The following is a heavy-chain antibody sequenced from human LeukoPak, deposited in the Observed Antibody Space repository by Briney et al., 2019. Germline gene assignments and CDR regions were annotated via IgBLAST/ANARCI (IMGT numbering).Heavy chain of an antibody. CDR1: GFTFSSYG. Sequence: GGPLRLSCAASGFTFSSYGMSWVRQAPGKGLEWVSAISGSGGSTYYADSVKGRFIISRDNSKNTLYLQMNSLRADDTAVYYCARDLVRGVINTDYWGQGTLVTVPS. CDR3: ARDLVRGVINTDY. V-gene: IGHV3-23*01. J-gene: IGHJ4*02. D-gene: IGHD3-10*01. CDR2: ISGSGGST.